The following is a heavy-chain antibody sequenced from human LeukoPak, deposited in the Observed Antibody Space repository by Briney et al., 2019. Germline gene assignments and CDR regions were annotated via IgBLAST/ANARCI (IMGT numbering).Heavy chain of an antibody. CDR3: ARDRLGWFDP. J-gene: IGHJ5*02. V-gene: IGHV4-34*01. Sequence: SETLSLTCAVYGGSFSGYYWSWIRQPPGKGLEWIGEISHSGSTNYNPSLKSRVTISVDTSKNQFSLKLSSVTAADTAVYYCARDRLGWFDPWGQGTLVTVSS. CDR1: GGSFSGYY. D-gene: IGHD3-16*01. CDR2: ISHSGST.